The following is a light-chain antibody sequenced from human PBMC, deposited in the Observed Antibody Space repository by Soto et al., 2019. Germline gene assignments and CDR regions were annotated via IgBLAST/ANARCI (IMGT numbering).Light chain of an antibody. CDR1: SSNIGTNT. V-gene: IGLV1-44*01. J-gene: IGLJ2*01. Sequence: QSVLTQPPSASGTPGQRVTISCSGSSSNIGTNTVIWYQQLPGAAPKLLIYSDNQPPSGVPDRFSGSKSGTSASLAIRGLQSEDEADYYCAAWDVSLVVFGGGTKLTVL. CDR3: AAWDVSLVV. CDR2: SDN.